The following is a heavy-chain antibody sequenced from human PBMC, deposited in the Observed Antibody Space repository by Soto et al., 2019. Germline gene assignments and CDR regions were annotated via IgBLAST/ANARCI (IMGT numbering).Heavy chain of an antibody. J-gene: IGHJ5*02. CDR2: ISAYNGNT. CDR3: ARTRQEEGDYGDYIGPNWFDP. D-gene: IGHD4-17*01. Sequence: QVQLVQSGAEVKKPGASVKVSCKASGYTFTGYYMHWVRQAPGQGLEWMGWISAYNGNTNYAQKLQGRVTMTTDTSTSTAYMELRSLRSDDTAVYYCARTRQEEGDYGDYIGPNWFDPWGQGTLVTVSS. V-gene: IGHV1-18*04. CDR1: GYTFTGYY.